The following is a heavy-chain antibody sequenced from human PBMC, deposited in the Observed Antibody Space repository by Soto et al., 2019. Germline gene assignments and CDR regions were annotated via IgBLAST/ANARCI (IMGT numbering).Heavy chain of an antibody. CDR3: AKECCSTSYYYYYMDV. CDR2: ISWNSGSI. Sequence: GGSLRLSCAASGFTFDDYAMHWVRQAPGKGLEWVSGISWNSGSIGYADSVKGRFTISRDNAKNSLYLQMNSLRAEDTALYYCAKECCSTSYYYYYMDVWGKGTTGTVSS. V-gene: IGHV3-9*01. J-gene: IGHJ6*03. D-gene: IGHD2-2*01. CDR1: GFTFDDYA.